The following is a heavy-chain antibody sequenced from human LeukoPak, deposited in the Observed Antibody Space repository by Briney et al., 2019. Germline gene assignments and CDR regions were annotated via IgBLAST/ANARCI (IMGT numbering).Heavy chain of an antibody. CDR2: IWYDGSNK. CDR1: GFTFSSYG. D-gene: IGHD6-13*01. CDR3: ARGAAAAGFDY. J-gene: IGHJ4*02. Sequence: GRSLRLSCAASGFTFSSYGMHWVRQAPGKGLEWVAVIWYDGSNKYYADPVKGRFTISRDNSKNTLYLQMNSLRAEDTAVYYCARGAAAAGFDYWGQGTLVTVSS. V-gene: IGHV3-33*01.